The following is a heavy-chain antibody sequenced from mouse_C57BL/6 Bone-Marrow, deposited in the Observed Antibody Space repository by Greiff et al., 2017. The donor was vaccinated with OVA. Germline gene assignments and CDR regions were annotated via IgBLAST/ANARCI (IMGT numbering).Heavy chain of an antibody. Sequence: VQLQQPGAELVKPGASVKMSCKASGYTFTSYWITWVKQRPGQALEWIGDIYPGSGSTNYNEKFKSKATLTVDTSSSTAYMQLSSLTSEDSAVYYCASPYYGKKGYYAMDYWGQGTSVTVSS. CDR2: IYPGSGST. V-gene: IGHV1-55*01. CDR1: GYTFTSYW. J-gene: IGHJ4*01. D-gene: IGHD2-1*01. CDR3: ASPYYGKKGYYAMDY.